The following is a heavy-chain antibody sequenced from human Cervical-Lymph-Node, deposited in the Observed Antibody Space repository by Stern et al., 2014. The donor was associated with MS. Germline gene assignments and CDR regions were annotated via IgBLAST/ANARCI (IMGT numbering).Heavy chain of an antibody. V-gene: IGHV1-2*06. CDR3: ARERGRAGPAMADY. J-gene: IGHJ4*02. CDR1: GYSFTGNY. CDR2: TNPNSGDS. Sequence: VQLVESGAEVKKPGASVKVSCKAAGYSFTGNYIHWLRQAPGQGLEWMGRTNPNSGDSNYALKFQGRVTMTRDTSISTAYMNLNRLGIDDTAVYYCARERGRAGPAMADYWGQGTLVTVSP. D-gene: IGHD5-18*01.